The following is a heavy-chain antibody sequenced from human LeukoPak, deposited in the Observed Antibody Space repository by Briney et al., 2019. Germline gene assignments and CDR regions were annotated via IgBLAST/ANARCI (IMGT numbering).Heavy chain of an antibody. Sequence: GGSLRLSCAASGFTFSSYAMHWVRQAPGKGLEWVAVISYDGSNKYYADSVEGRFTISRDNSENTLYLQMNSLRAEDTAVYYCARQFNMVRGVYPLDYWGQGTLVTVSS. V-gene: IGHV3-30-3*01. D-gene: IGHD3-10*01. CDR1: GFTFSSYA. CDR3: ARQFNMVRGVYPLDY. CDR2: ISYDGSNK. J-gene: IGHJ4*02.